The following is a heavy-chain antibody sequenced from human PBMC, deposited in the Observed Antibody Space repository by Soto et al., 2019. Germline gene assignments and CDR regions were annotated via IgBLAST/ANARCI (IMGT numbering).Heavy chain of an antibody. J-gene: IGHJ6*03. V-gene: IGHV4-39*01. Sequence: QLQLQESGPGLVKPSETLSLTCTVSGGSISSSSYDWGWIRQPPGKGLEWVGSIYYSGSTYYNPSLKSRVTISVDTSKTQFSLKLSSVTAADTAVYYCARRQQHLVRNLYYYYMDVWGKGTTVTVSS. CDR3: ARRQQHLVRNLYYYYMDV. CDR1: GGSISSSSYD. D-gene: IGHD6-13*01. CDR2: IYYSGST.